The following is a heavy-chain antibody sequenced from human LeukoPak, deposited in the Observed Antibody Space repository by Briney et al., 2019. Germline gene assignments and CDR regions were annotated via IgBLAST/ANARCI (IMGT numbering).Heavy chain of an antibody. D-gene: IGHD1-26*01. CDR2: TYYRSKCIS. V-gene: IGHV6-1*01. J-gene: IGHJ4*02. CDR1: GDSFSSDSAA. CDR3: ARAYGGSYD. Sequence: RSQTHSLTCAISGDSFSSDSAAWNWIRQSPSRGLEWLGRTYYRSKCISDYALSVKSRITINADTSKNQFSLQLSSVTAADTAVYYCARAYGGSYDWGQGTLVTVSS.